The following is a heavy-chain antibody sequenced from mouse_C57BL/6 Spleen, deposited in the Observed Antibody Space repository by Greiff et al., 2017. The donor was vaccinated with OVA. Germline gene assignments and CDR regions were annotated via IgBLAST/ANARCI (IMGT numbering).Heavy chain of an antibody. CDR2: IDPSDSYT. D-gene: IGHD2-1*01. CDR1: GYTFTSYW. Sequence: QVQLKQPGAELVMPGASVKLSCKASGYTFTSYWMHWVKQRPGQGLEWIGEIDPSDSYTNYNQKFKGKSTLTVDKSSSTAYMQLSSLTSEDSAVYYCARLYYGNSFAYWGQGTLVTVSA. V-gene: IGHV1-69*01. J-gene: IGHJ3*01. CDR3: ARLYYGNSFAY.